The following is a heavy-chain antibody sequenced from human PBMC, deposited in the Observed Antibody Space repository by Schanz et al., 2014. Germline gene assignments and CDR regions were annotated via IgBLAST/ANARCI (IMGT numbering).Heavy chain of an antibody. CDR3: AKTPREYCNYENSPSWFDS. CDR1: GFTFSAYA. Sequence: EVQLLESGGGLVQPGGSLRLSCAASGFTFSAYAMTWVRQIPGKGLEWVSAISASGGTTYYADSVKGRFTISRDSSKNTLYLQMSSLRAEDTSVYYCAKTPREYCNYENSPSWFDSWGQGTLVTASS. J-gene: IGHJ5*01. D-gene: IGHD2-15*01. CDR2: ISASGGTT. V-gene: IGHV3-23*01.